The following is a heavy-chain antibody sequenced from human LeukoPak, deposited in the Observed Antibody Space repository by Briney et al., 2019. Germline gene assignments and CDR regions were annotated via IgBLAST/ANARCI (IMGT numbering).Heavy chain of an antibody. Sequence: SETLSLTCTVSGGSISSSSYYWGWIRQPPGKGLEWIGSIYYSGSTYYNPSLKSRVTISVDTSKNQFSLKLSSVTAADTAVYYCARDWSIAAAGTRGYFDYWGQGTLVTVSS. CDR2: IYYSGST. CDR1: GGSISSSSYY. CDR3: ARDWSIAAAGTRGYFDY. J-gene: IGHJ4*02. D-gene: IGHD6-13*01. V-gene: IGHV4-39*07.